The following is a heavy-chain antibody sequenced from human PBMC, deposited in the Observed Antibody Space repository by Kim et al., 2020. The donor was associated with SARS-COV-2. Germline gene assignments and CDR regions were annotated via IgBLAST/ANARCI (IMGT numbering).Heavy chain of an antibody. J-gene: IGHJ4*02. CDR1: GFTFSSYW. CDR2: IKQDGSEK. V-gene: IGHV3-7*05. D-gene: IGHD4-17*01. CDR3: ANTVTTPRHRVYYFDY. Sequence: GGSLRLSCAASGFTFSSYWMSWVRQAPGKGLEWVANIKQDGSEKYYVGSVKGRFTISRDNAKNSLYLQMNSLRAEDTAVYYCANTVTTPRHRVYYFDYWGQGTLVTVSS.